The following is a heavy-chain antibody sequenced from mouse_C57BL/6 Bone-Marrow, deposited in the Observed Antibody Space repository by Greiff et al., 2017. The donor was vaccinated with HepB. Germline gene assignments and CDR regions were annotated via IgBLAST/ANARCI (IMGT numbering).Heavy chain of an antibody. CDR3: ARQYYYGSRRDWYFDV. D-gene: IGHD1-1*01. V-gene: IGHV5-6*01. Sequence: EVNVVESGGDLVKPGGSLKLSCAASGFTFSSYGMSWVRQTPDKRLEWVATISSGGSYTYYPDSVKGRFPISRDNAKNTLYLQMSSLKSEDTAMYYCARQYYYGSRRDWYFDVWGTGTTVTVSS. CDR1: GFTFSSYG. J-gene: IGHJ1*03. CDR2: ISSGGSYT.